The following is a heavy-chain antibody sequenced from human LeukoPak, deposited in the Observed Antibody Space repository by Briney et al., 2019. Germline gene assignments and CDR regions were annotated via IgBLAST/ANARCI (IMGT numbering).Heavy chain of an antibody. D-gene: IGHD1-26*01. CDR3: ARDPPYSGSYYQIDY. Sequence: GGSLRLSCAASGFTFSSYSMNWVRQAPGKGLEWVSSISSSSSYIYYADPVKGRFTISRDNAKNSLYLQMNSLRAEDTAVYYCARDPPYSGSYYQIDYWGQGTLVTVSS. CDR2: ISSSSSYI. J-gene: IGHJ4*02. V-gene: IGHV3-21*01. CDR1: GFTFSSYS.